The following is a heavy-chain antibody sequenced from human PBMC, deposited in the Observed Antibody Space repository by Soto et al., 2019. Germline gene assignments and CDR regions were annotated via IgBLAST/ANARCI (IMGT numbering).Heavy chain of an antibody. CDR1: GFTFSSYS. D-gene: IGHD7-27*01. Sequence: EVQRVESGGGLVKPGGSLRLSCAASGFTFSSYSMNWVRQAPGKGLEWVSSIISSSSYIYYADSVKGRFTISRDNAKNSLYLQMNSLRAEDTAVYYSARPWGHYYYYYYMDVWGKGTTVTVSS. CDR2: IISSSSYI. J-gene: IGHJ6*03. CDR3: ARPWGHYYYYYYMDV. V-gene: IGHV3-21*01.